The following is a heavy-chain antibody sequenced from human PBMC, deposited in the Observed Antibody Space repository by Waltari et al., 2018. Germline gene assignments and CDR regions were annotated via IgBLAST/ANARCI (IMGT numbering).Heavy chain of an antibody. D-gene: IGHD1-1*01. J-gene: IGHJ4*02. CDR3: ARDGYEPFDY. Sequence: QVQLVQSGAEVKKPGSSVKVSCKASGGTFSSYAISWVRQAPGQGLEWMGIINPSGGSTSYAQKFQGRVTMTRDTSTSTVYMELSSLRSEDTAVYYCARDGYEPFDYWGQGTLVTVSS. CDR2: INPSGGST. V-gene: IGHV1-46*01. CDR1: GGTFSSYA.